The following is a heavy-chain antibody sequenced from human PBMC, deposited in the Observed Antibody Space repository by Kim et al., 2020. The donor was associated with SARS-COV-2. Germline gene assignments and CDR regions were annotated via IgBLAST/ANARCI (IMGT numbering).Heavy chain of an antibody. J-gene: IGHJ6*02. CDR1: GYTFTSYY. CDR3: ARDLGRITIFGVVIIHHYYYGMDV. D-gene: IGHD3-3*01. V-gene: IGHV1-46*01. CDR2: INPSGGST. Sequence: ASVKVSCKASGYTFTSYYMHWVRQAPRQGLEWMGIINPSGGSTSYAQKFQGRVTMTRDTSTSTVYMELSSLRSEDTAVYYCARDLGRITIFGVVIIHHYYYGMDVWGQGTTVTVSS.